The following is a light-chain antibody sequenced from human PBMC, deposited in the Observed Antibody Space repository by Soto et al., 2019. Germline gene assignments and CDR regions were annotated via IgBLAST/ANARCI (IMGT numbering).Light chain of an antibody. J-gene: IGKJ5*01. V-gene: IGKV1-39*01. CDR3: QQSYRTPIT. CDR2: AAS. CDR1: QGIGSY. Sequence: DIQLTQSPSFLSASVGDRVTITCRASQGIGSYLAWYQQKPGKAPKLLIYAASTLQSGVPSRFSGSGSGTDFTLTISSLQPEDFATYYCQQSYRTPITFGQGTRLEIK.